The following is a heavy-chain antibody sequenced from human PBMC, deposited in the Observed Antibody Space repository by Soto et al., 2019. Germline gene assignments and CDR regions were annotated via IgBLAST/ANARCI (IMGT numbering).Heavy chain of an antibody. J-gene: IGHJ4*02. CDR1: GGSMSNYE. CDR3: ARQDVGFDY. CDR2: IYYSGST. D-gene: IGHD1-26*01. V-gene: IGHV4-39*01. Sequence: SETLSLTCTVSGGSMSNYEWTWIRQPPGKGLEWIGSIYYSGSTYYSPSLKSRVTISVDTSKNQFSLKLSSVTAADTAVYYCARQDVGFDYWGQGTLVTVSS.